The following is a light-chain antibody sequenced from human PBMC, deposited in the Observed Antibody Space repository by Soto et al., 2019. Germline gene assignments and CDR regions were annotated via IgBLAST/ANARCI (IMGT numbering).Light chain of an antibody. CDR2: GTS. V-gene: IGKV3-20*01. CDR3: QQYGSSPQYT. Sequence: EIVLTQSPGTLSLSPGERATLSCRASQTVSSTYLAWYQQKPDQAPRLLIYGTSSRATGIPDRFSGSGSGTDFTLTISRLEPEDFAASYCQQYGSSPQYTFGQGTKLEIK. CDR1: QTVSSTY. J-gene: IGKJ2*01.